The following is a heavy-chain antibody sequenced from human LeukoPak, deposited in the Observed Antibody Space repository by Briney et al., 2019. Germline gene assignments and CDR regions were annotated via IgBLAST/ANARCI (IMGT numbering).Heavy chain of an antibody. CDR3: AKDHHSSSFSK. Sequence: PGGSLRLSCAASGFTFSSYAMSWVRQAPGKGLEWVSAISGSGGSTYYADSVKGRSTISRDNSKNTLYLQMNSLRAEDSAVYYCAKDHHSSSFSKWGQGTLVTVSS. CDR2: ISGSGGST. V-gene: IGHV3-23*01. J-gene: IGHJ4*02. CDR1: GFTFSSYA. D-gene: IGHD6-13*01.